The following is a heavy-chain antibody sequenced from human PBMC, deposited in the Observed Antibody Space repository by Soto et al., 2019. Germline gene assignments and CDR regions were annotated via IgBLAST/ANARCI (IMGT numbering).Heavy chain of an antibody. V-gene: IGHV3-64D*08. J-gene: IGHJ4*02. CDR2: ISSNGGST. CDR3: GSSSWTKNTPFDY. D-gene: IGHD6-13*01. Sequence: AGGSLRLSCSASGFTFSSYAMHWVRQAPGKGLEYVSAISSNGGSTYYADSVKGRFTISRDNSKNTLYLQMSSLRAEDTAVYYCGSSSWTKNTPFDYWGQGTLVTVSS. CDR1: GFTFSSYA.